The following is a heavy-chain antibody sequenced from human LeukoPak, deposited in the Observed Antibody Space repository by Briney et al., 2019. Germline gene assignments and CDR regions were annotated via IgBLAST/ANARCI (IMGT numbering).Heavy chain of an antibody. CDR3: ARIPYSGYELDY. CDR1: GGSFSGYY. J-gene: IGHJ4*02. CDR2: INHSGST. Sequence: PSETLSLTCAVCGGSFSGYYWSWIRQPPGKGLEWIGEINHSGSTNYNPSLKSRVTISVDTSKNQFSLKLSSVTAADTAVYYCARIPYSGYELDYWGQGTLVTVSS. D-gene: IGHD5-12*01. V-gene: IGHV4-34*01.